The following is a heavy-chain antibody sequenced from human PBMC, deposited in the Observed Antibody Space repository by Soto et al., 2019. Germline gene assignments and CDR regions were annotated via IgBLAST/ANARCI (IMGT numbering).Heavy chain of an antibody. CDR2: ISGSGGST. D-gene: IGHD2-15*01. J-gene: IGHJ6*02. Sequence: EVQLLESGGGLVQPGGSLRLSCAASGFTFSLYAMSWVRPAPGKGLEWVSVISGSGGSTYYADSVKGRFTVSRDNSKNTLYLQMNSLGVEDTAVYYCAKSVGGTNYYYGMDVWGRGTTVTVSS. CDR1: GFTFSLYA. V-gene: IGHV3-23*01. CDR3: AKSVGGTNYYYGMDV.